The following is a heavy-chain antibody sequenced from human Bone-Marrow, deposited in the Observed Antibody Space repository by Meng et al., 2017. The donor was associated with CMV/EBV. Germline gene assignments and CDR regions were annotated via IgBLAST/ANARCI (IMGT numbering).Heavy chain of an antibody. V-gene: IGHV3-66*02. J-gene: IGHJ4*02. CDR1: GFTVRSNY. Sequence: GESLKISCAASGFTVRSNYMSWVRQAPGKGLECVSVIYSGGSTYYADSVKGRFTISRENSKNTLYLQMNTLRAEDTAVYYCARSHSSSWSIAPYYFDYWGQGTLVTVSS. D-gene: IGHD6-13*01. CDR2: IYSGGST. CDR3: ARSHSSSWSIAPYYFDY.